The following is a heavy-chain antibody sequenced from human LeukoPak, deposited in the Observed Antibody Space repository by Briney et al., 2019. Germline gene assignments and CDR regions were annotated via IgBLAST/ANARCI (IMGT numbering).Heavy chain of an antibody. CDR3: AIRKYGSGTFYGRDFNY. V-gene: IGHV3-23*01. CDR1: GFTFSSYG. Sequence: GGSLTLSCAASGFTFSSYGMNWVRQAPGKGLEWVSGISGSGGNIYYADSVKGRFTISRDNSKNRLYLQMNSLRAEDTAKYYCAIRKYGSGTFYGRDFNYWGQGIQVTVSS. D-gene: IGHD3-10*01. J-gene: IGHJ4*02. CDR2: ISGSGGNI.